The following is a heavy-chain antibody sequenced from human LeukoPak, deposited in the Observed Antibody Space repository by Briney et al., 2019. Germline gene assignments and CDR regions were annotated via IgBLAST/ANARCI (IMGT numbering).Heavy chain of an antibody. CDR2: IKSKTDGGTT. V-gene: IGHV3-15*01. Sequence: GGSLRLSCAASGFTFSNAWMCWVRQAPGKGLEWVGRIKSKTDGGTTDYAAPVKGRFTISRDDSKNTLYLQMNSLKTEDTAVYYCTHGWRVGATVDAFDIWGQGTMVTVSS. CDR1: GFTFSNAW. D-gene: IGHD1-26*01. CDR3: THGWRVGATVDAFDI. J-gene: IGHJ3*02.